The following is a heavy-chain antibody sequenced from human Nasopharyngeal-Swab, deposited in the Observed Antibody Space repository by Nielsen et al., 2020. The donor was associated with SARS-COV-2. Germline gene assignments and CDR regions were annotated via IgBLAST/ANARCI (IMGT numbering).Heavy chain of an antibody. J-gene: IGHJ6*03. CDR2: INPNSGGT. Sequence: ASVKVSCKASGYTFTGYYMHWVRQAPRQGLEWMGWINPNSGGTNYAQKFQGWVTMTRDTSISTAYMELSRLRSDDTAVYYCARGPYYDFWSGYSSYYYMDVWGKGTTVTVSS. CDR1: GYTFTGYY. D-gene: IGHD3-3*01. CDR3: ARGPYYDFWSGYSSYYYMDV. V-gene: IGHV1-2*04.